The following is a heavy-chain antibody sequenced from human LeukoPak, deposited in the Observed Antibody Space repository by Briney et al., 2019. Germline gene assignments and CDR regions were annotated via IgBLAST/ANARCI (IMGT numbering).Heavy chain of an antibody. J-gene: IGHJ4*02. CDR2: ISAYNGNT. CDR1: GYTFTSYG. CDR3: ARDLGVTTPFDY. V-gene: IGHV1-18*01. Sequence: ASVKVSCKASGYTFTSYGISWVRQAPGQGLEWMGWISAYNGNTNYAQKLQGRVTMTTDTSTSTAYVELRSLRSDDTAVYYCARDLGVTTPFDYWGQGTLVTVSS. D-gene: IGHD4-17*01.